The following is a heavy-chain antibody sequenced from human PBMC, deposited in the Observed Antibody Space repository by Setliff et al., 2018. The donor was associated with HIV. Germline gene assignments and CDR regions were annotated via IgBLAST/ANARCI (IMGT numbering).Heavy chain of an antibody. V-gene: IGHV3-30*02. CDR1: GLTFSRYG. Sequence: GGSLRLSCAVSGLTFSRYGFHWVRQVPGKGLDWVTFIQYDESNKYYADSVKGRFTISRDNSKNTLYLQMNSLKTEDTAVYYCTTGTAMVNYWGQGTLVTVSS. CDR3: TTGTAMVNY. CDR2: IQYDESNK. J-gene: IGHJ4*02. D-gene: IGHD5-18*01.